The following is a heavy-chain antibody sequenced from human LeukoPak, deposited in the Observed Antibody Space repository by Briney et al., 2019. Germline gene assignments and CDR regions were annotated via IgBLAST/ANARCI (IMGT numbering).Heavy chain of an antibody. CDR3: ARDRGSLYSYGMDV. J-gene: IGHJ6*02. D-gene: IGHD3-10*01. V-gene: IGHV3-30*04. CDR2: ISSDGSKI. CDR1: GFTFSGYA. Sequence: GGSLRLSCAASGFTFSGYAMHWVRQAPGKGLEWVAIISSDGSKIYYADSVKGRFTISRDNSKNTLYLQMNSLRAKDTAVYYCARDRGSLYSYGMDVWGQGTTVTVSS.